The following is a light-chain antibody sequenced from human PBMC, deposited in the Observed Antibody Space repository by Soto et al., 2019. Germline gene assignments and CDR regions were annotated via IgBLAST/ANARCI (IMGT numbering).Light chain of an antibody. CDR1: QSISSY. CDR3: QQSYSTPLT. CDR2: AAS. J-gene: IGKJ4*01. Sequence: DIPMTQSPSSLSASVGDRVTITCRASQSISSYLNWYQQKPGTAPKLLIYAASSLQSGVPLRFSSSGSGTDFTLTISSLQPEDFATYYCQQSYSTPLTFGGGTKVEIK. V-gene: IGKV1-39*01.